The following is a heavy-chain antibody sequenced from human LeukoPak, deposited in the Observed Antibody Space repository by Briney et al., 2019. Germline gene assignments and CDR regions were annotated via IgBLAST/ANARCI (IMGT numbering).Heavy chain of an antibody. J-gene: IGHJ3*02. D-gene: IGHD3-16*01. V-gene: IGHV4-34*01. Sequence: GSLRLSCAASGFTFSSYSMNWIRQPPGKGLEWIGEINHSGSTNYNPSLKSRVTISVDTSKNQFSLKLSSVTAADTAVYYCARFTPGGAFDIWGQGTMVTVSS. CDR3: ARFTPGGAFDI. CDR2: INHSGST. CDR1: GFTFSSYS.